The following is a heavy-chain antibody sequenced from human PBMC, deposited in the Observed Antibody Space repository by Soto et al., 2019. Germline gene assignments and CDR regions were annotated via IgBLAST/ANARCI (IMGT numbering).Heavy chain of an antibody. CDR1: GGTFSSYA. V-gene: IGHV1-69*13. Sequence: GASVKVSCKASGGTFSSYAISWVRQAPGQGLEWMGGIIPIFGTANYAQKFQGRVTITADEYRRTAYMELSSLRSEDTAVYYCARDGGYCSGGSCYSAYWGQGTLVTVSS. D-gene: IGHD2-15*01. CDR2: IIPIFGTA. CDR3: ARDGGYCSGGSCYSAY. J-gene: IGHJ4*02.